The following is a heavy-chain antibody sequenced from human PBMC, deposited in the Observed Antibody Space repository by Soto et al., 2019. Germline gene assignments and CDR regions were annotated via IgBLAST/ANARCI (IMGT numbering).Heavy chain of an antibody. D-gene: IGHD3-16*01. J-gene: IGHJ4*02. CDR3: AKDGGYFDY. CDR2: ISYDGSNK. V-gene: IGHV3-30*18. Sequence: QVQLVESGGGVVQPGRSLRLSCAASGFTFSSYGMHWVRQAPGKGLEWVAVISYDGSNKYYADSVKGRFIISRDNSKNTLYLQMNSLRAEDTAVYYCAKDGGYFDYWGQGTLVTVSS. CDR1: GFTFSSYG.